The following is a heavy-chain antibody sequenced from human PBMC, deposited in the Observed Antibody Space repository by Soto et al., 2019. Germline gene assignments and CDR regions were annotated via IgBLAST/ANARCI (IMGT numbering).Heavy chain of an antibody. J-gene: IGHJ4*02. V-gene: IGHV1-69*13. Sequence: SVKVSCKASGGTFSSYAISWVRQAPGQGLEWMGGIIPIFGTANYAQKFQGRVTITADESTSTAYMELSSPRSEDTAVYYCARRIVGATYFDYWGQGTLVTVSS. CDR1: GGTFSSYA. D-gene: IGHD1-26*01. CDR2: IIPIFGTA. CDR3: ARRIVGATYFDY.